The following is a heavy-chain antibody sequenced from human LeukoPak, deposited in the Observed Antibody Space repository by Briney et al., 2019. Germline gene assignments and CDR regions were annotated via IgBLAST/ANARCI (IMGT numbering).Heavy chain of an antibody. Sequence: SETLSLTCTVSGGSISSGSYYWSWIRQPAGKGLEWIGRIYTSGSTNYNPSLKSRVTISVDTSKNQFSLKLSSVTAADTAVYYCARESWGSSWYAGDYWGQGTLVTVSS. J-gene: IGHJ4*02. CDR3: ARESWGSSWYAGDY. CDR1: GGSISSGSYY. D-gene: IGHD6-13*01. V-gene: IGHV4-61*02. CDR2: IYTSGST.